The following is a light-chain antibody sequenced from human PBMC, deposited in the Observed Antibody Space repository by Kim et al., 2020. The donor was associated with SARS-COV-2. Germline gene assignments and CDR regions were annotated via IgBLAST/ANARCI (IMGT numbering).Light chain of an antibody. J-gene: IGKJ4*01. Sequence: VLTQSPGTLSLSPGERATLSCRASQIVTSNFLAWYQQKPGQAPRLLLYDASIRATGIPDRFSGSGSATDFTLTISRLEPEDFAVYYCQQYGRSLTFGGGTKVDIK. CDR2: DAS. V-gene: IGKV3-20*01. CDR3: QQYGRSLT. CDR1: QIVTSNF.